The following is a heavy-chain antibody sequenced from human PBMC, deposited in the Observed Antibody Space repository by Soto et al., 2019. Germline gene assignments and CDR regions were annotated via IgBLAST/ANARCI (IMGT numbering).Heavy chain of an antibody. CDR2: INPNSGGT. D-gene: IGHD6-6*01. J-gene: IGHJ6*02. CDR3: ARLGSSAPHYYYYGMDV. Sequence: ASVKVSCKASGYTFTGYYMHWVRQAPGQGLEWMGWINPNSGGTNYAQKFQGRVTMTRDTSISTAYMELSRLRSDDTAVYYRARLGSSAPHYYYYGMDVWGQGTTVTVSS. CDR1: GYTFTGYY. V-gene: IGHV1-2*02.